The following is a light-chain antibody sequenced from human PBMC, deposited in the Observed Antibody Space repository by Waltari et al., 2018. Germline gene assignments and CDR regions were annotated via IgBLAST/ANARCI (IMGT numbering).Light chain of an antibody. Sequence: EIVLTQFPGTLSLSPGERVILSCRASQSIRSQLAWYQQKPGQAPRLLIYGTSNRATGIPDRFSGSGSGTDFSLTISRLDPEDCAVYYRQHYLNLPVAFGPGTKVEIK. J-gene: IGKJ3*01. CDR1: QSIRSQ. CDR2: GTS. CDR3: QHYLNLPVA. V-gene: IGKV3-20*01.